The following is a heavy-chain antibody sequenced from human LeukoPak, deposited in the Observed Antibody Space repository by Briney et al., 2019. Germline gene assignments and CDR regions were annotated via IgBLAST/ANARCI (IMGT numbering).Heavy chain of an antibody. D-gene: IGHD3-10*01. CDR1: GGSISSSSYY. CDR2: IYYSGST. Sequence: SETLSLTCTVSGGSISSSSYYWSWIRQPPGKGLEWIGYIYYSGSTYYNPSLKSRVTISVDTSKKQFSLKLSSVTAADTAVYYCARGRYYGSGSYLYYYYGMDVWGQGTTVTVSS. V-gene: IGHV4-61*05. CDR3: ARGRYYGSGSYLYYYYGMDV. J-gene: IGHJ6*02.